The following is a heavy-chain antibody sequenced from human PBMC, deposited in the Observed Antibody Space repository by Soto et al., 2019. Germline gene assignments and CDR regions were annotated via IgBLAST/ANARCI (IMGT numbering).Heavy chain of an antibody. D-gene: IGHD6-6*01. CDR3: ARAPKVSGSSQTRPDF. CDR1: SGSFSGYC. J-gene: IGHJ4*02. CDR2: ISQSGNT. Sequence: SETLSLTCSIYSGSFSGYCWSWIRQPPGKGLEWIGEISQSGNTNYSPSLKSRVSISIDTSKKQFSLNLASVSAADTAVYYCARAPKVSGSSQTRPDFWGQGTLVTVSS. V-gene: IGHV4-34*01.